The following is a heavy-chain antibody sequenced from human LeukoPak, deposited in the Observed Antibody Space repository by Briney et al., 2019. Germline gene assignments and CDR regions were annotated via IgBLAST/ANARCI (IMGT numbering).Heavy chain of an antibody. CDR3: ARAVRRYSYGYPYYFDY. V-gene: IGHV1-2*02. J-gene: IGHJ4*02. D-gene: IGHD5-18*01. CDR2: INPNSGGT. Sequence: ASVKVSCKASGYTFTGYYMHWVRQAPGQGLEWMGWINPNSGGTNYAQKFQGRVTMTRDTSISTAYMELSSLRSEDTAVYYCARAVRRYSYGYPYYFDYWGQGTLVTVSS. CDR1: GYTFTGYY.